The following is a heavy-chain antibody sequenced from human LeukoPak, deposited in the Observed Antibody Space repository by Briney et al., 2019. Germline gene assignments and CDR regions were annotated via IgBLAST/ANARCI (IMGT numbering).Heavy chain of an antibody. D-gene: IGHD3-10*01. V-gene: IGHV3-23*01. J-gene: IGHJ4*02. Sequence: GGSLRLSCAASGFTFSSYAMYWVRQAPGKGLEWVSGITGSGAVTAYSDSVKGRFTISRDNSKNTLYLQMNSLRAEDTAVYYCAKDLERASGFGDPNYFDYWGQGTLVTVSS. CDR1: GFTFSSYA. CDR2: ITGSGAVT. CDR3: AKDLERASGFGDPNYFDY.